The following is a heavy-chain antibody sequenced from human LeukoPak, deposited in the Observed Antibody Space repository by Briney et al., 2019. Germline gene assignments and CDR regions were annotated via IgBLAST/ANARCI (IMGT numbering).Heavy chain of an antibody. V-gene: IGHV1-69*05. J-gene: IGHJ5*02. D-gene: IGHD2-2*01. CDR1: GGAFSSYV. CDR2: ITPILGAT. CDR3: ARSHPQDCSTSTCYHPYSWFDP. Sequence: SVKVSCKASGGAFSSYVISWVRQAPGQGLEWMGGITPILGATDYAQKFQGRVTITTGESTSTVYMELSSLRSEDTAVYFCARSHPQDCSTSTCYHPYSWFDPWGQGTLVTVSS.